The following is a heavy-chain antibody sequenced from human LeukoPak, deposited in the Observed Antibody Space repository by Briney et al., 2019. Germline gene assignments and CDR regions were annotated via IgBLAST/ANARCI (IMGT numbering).Heavy chain of an antibody. CDR1: GYTFTGHY. CDR2: INPNSGVT. D-gene: IGHD5-12*01. Sequence: ASVKVSCKASGYTFTGHYMHWVRQAPGQGLEWMGRINPNSGVTNYAQKFQGRATMTRDTSISTAYMEMSRLRTDDTAVYYCARDAEWDILLSWGQGTLVTVSS. J-gene: IGHJ4*02. V-gene: IGHV1-2*06. CDR3: ARDAEWDILLS.